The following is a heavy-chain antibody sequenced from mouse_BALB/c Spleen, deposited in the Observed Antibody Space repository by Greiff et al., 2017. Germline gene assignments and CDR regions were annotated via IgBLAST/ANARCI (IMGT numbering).Heavy chain of an antibody. CDR2: IYPGDGDT. D-gene: IGHD1-1*01. CDR1: GYTFTSYW. V-gene: IGHV1-87*01. CDR3: ARYYYGSSYNAMDY. J-gene: IGHJ4*01. Sequence: QVQLKQSGAELARPGASVKLSCKASGYTFTSYWMQWVKQRPGQGLEWIGAIYPGDGDTRYTQKFKGKATLTADKSSSTAYMQLSSLASEDSAVYYCARYYYGSSYNAMDYWGQGTSVTVSS.